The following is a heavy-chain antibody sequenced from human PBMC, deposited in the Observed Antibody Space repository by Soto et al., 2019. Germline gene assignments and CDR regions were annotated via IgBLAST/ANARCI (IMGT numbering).Heavy chain of an antibody. CDR3: VRQGIGVLHGLVDV. V-gene: IGHV4-30-4*01. CDR2: IYYSGST. Sequence: SETLSLTCTVSGGSISSSTYYWSWIRQPPGKGLEWIGYIYYSGSTYYNPSLKSRVTISVDTSKNQFSLKLSSVTAADTAVYYCVRQGIGVLHGLVDVWGQGTTVTVSS. CDR1: GGSISSSTYY. J-gene: IGHJ6*02. D-gene: IGHD3-10*01.